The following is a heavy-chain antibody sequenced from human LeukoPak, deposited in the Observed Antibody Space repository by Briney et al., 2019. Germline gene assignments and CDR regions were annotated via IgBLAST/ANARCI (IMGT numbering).Heavy chain of an antibody. J-gene: IGHJ6*03. CDR2: IIPIFGTA. CDR1: GGTFSSYA. D-gene: IGHD2-2*02. CDR3: ARSAGPVIVPAAIGASGHYYYMDV. V-gene: IGHV1-69*05. Sequence: GASVKVSCKASGGTFSSYAISWVRQAPGQGLEWMGGIIPIFGTANYAQKFQGRVTITTDESASTAYMELSSLRSEDSAVYYCARSAGPVIVPAAIGASGHYYYMDVWDKGTTVTVSS.